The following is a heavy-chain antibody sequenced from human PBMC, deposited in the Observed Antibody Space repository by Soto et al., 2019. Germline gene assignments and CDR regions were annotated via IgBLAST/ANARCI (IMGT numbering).Heavy chain of an antibody. V-gene: IGHV3-30*18. D-gene: IGHD3-16*01. J-gene: IGHJ4*02. CDR1: GFSFSSYA. CDR2: ISNEGSIQ. Sequence: QVQLVESGGGVVQPGGSLRLSCAASGFSFSSYAIHWVRQAPGKGLEWVAVISNEGSIQYYADSVKGRFTISRDNSENTVLLQMNSLRGEDTAVYYCAKEGGTLGPSASYGFDYWGQGSRVTVSS. CDR3: AKEGGTLGPSASYGFDY.